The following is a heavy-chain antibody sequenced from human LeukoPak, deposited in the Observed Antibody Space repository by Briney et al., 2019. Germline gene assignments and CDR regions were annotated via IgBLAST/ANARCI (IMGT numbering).Heavy chain of an antibody. CDR3: AKDPGIAAAGRVDY. CDR1: GFTFSSYA. D-gene: IGHD6-13*01. Sequence: GGSLRLSCAASGFTFSSYAMSWVRQAPGEGLAWVSAISGSGGSTYYADSVKGRFTISRDNSKNTLYLQMNSLRAEDTAVYYCAKDPGIAAAGRVDYWGQGTLVTVSS. J-gene: IGHJ4*02. CDR2: ISGSGGST. V-gene: IGHV3-23*01.